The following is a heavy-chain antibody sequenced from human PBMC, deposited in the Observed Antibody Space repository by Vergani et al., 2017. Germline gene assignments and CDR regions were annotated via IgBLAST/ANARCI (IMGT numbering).Heavy chain of an antibody. D-gene: IGHD3-22*01. CDR1: GFTFSSYA. V-gene: IGHV3-30-3*01. Sequence: QVQLVESGGGVVQPGRSLRLSCAASGFTFSSYAMHWVRQAPGKGLEWVAVISYDGSNKYYADSVKGRFTISRDNSKNTLYLQMNSLRAEDTAVYYYARYENHYYDSSGIDYWGQGTLVTVSS. J-gene: IGHJ4*02. CDR3: ARYENHYYDSSGIDY. CDR2: ISYDGSNK.